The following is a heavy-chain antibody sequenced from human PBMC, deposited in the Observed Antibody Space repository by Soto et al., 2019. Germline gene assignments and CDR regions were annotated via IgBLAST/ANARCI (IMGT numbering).Heavy chain of an antibody. D-gene: IGHD3-10*01. CDR2: ISGSGGST. CDR3: AKDQGPTKNYYGSGSYLFGYYYGMDV. Sequence: GGSLRLSCAASGFTFSSYAMSRVRQAPGKGLEWVSAISGSGGSTYYADSVKGRFTISRDNSKNTLYLQMNSLRAEDTAVYYRAKDQGPTKNYYGSGSYLFGYYYGMDVWGQGTTVTVSS. V-gene: IGHV3-23*01. CDR1: GFTFSSYA. J-gene: IGHJ6*02.